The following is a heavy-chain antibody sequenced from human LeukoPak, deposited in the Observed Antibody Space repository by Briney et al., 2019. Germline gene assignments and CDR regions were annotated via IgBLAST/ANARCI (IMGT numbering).Heavy chain of an antibody. V-gene: IGHV3-23*01. CDR2: ISGSGGST. CDR3: AKRGFVAFDI. D-gene: IGHD3-10*01. J-gene: IGHJ3*02. Sequence: PGGTLRLSCAASGFTFSSYGMSWVRQAPGKGLEWVSAISGSGGSTYYADSVKGRFTISRDNSKNTLYLQMNSLRAEDTAVYYCAKRGFVAFDIWGQGTMVTVSS. CDR1: GFTFSSYG.